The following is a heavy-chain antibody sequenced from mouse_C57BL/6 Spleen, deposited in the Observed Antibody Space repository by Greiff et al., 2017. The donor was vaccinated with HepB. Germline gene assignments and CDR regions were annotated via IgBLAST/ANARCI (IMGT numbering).Heavy chain of an antibody. D-gene: IGHD1-1*01. V-gene: IGHV1-26*01. CDR1: GYTFTDYY. CDR3: ATYYGSSYAHFDV. CDR2: INPNNGGT. Sequence: EVQLQQSGPELVKPGASVKISCKASGYTFTDYYMNWVKQSHGKSLEWIGDINPNNGGTSYNQKFKGKATLTVDKSSSPAYMELRSLTSKDSAVYYCATYYGSSYAHFDVWGTGTTVTVSS. J-gene: IGHJ1*03.